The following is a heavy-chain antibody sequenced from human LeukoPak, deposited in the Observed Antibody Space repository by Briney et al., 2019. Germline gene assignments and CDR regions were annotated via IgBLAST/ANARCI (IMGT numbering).Heavy chain of an antibody. D-gene: IGHD6-13*01. CDR1: GFTFSSYA. CDR2: ISGSGSST. CDR3: AKGIAAAGTGRWFDP. Sequence: GGSLRLPCAASGFTFSSYAMNWVRQAPGKGLEWVSAISGSGSSTYYADSVKGRFTISRDDSKNTLYLQMNSLRAEDTAVYYCAKGIAAAGTGRWFDPWGQGTLVTVSS. V-gene: IGHV3-23*01. J-gene: IGHJ5*02.